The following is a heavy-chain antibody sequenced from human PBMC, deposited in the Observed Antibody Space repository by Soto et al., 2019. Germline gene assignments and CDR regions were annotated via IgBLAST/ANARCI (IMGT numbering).Heavy chain of an antibody. Sequence: EVQLVESGGGLVQPGGSLRLSCAASGFTFSSYSMNWVRQAPGKGLEWVSYISSSSTIYYADSVKGRFTISRDNAKNLLCLRMNRLRDEDTAVYYCARPNNDYDILTGYASPYYYYGMGVWGPGTTVTVFS. D-gene: IGHD3-9*01. CDR2: ISSSSTI. CDR1: GFTFSSYS. J-gene: IGHJ6*01. CDR3: ARPNNDYDILTGYASPYYYYGMGV. V-gene: IGHV3-48*02.